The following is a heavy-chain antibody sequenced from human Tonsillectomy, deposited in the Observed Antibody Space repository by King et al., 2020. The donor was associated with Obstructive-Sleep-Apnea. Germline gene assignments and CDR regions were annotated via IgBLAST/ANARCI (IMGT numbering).Heavy chain of an antibody. D-gene: IGHD6-25*01. J-gene: IGHJ4*02. CDR2: IYYIGNT. V-gene: IGHV4-39*07. CDR3: ARDAGPIVAAARDY. CDR1: GGSIRSSSYD. Sequence: QLQESGPGLVKPSETLSLTCTVSGGSIRSSSYDWCWILQPPGKGLEWIGSIYYIGNTYYIPSLKSRVTISVDTSKNQVSLKRGSGTAADTAMYYCARDAGPIVAAARDYWGQGTLVTVSS.